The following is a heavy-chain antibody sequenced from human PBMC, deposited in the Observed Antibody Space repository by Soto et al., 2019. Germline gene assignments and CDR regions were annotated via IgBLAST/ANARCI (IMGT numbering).Heavy chain of an antibody. Sequence: SVKVSCTASGFTFTSSAMQWVRQARGQRLEWIGWIVVGSGNTNYAQKFQERVTITRDMSTSTAYMELSSLRSEDTAVYYCATESPVLLWFGEFFNGMDVWGQGTTVTVSS. V-gene: IGHV1-58*02. D-gene: IGHD3-10*01. J-gene: IGHJ6*02. CDR2: IVVGSGNT. CDR3: ATESPVLLWFGEFFNGMDV. CDR1: GFTFTSSA.